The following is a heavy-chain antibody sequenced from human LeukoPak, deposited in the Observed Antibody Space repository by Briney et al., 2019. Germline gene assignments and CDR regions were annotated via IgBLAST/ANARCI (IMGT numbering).Heavy chain of an antibody. D-gene: IGHD3-22*01. J-gene: IGHJ6*03. CDR1: GYTFTGYY. Sequence: ASVKVSCKASGYTFTGYYIHWVRQAPGQGLEWMGWIIAYNGNTNYAQKLQGRVTMTTDTSTSTAYMELRSLRSDDTAVYYCARSCYYDSSGYLYYYYYYYMDVWGKGTTVTVSS. CDR3: ARSCYYDSSGYLYYYYYYYMDV. V-gene: IGHV1-18*04. CDR2: IIAYNGNT.